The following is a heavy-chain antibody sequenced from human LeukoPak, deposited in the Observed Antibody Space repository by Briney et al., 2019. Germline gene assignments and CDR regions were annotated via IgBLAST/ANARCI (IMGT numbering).Heavy chain of an antibody. Sequence: SVKVSCKASGCTFSSYAISWVRQAPGQGLEWMGGIIPIFGTANYAQKFQGRVTITTDESTSTAYMELSSLRSEDTAVYYCARALNYYDSSGYFFYWGQGTLVTVSS. CDR3: ARALNYYDSSGYFFY. CDR2: IIPIFGTA. J-gene: IGHJ4*02. V-gene: IGHV1-69*05. D-gene: IGHD3-22*01. CDR1: GCTFSSYA.